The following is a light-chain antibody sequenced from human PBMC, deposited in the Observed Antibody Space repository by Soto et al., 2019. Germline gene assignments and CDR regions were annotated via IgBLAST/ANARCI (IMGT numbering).Light chain of an antibody. CDR1: SSNIGAGYD. J-gene: IGLJ2*01. CDR3: QSYDSGLGGPHVI. V-gene: IGLV1-40*01. Sequence: QSVLTQPPSESGAPGQRVTISCTGSSSNIGAGYDVHWYQQLPGTTPKFLIYGNNNRPSGVPDRFSGSKSGISASLAITGLQAEDEADYYCQSYDSGLGGPHVIFGGGTKLTVL. CDR2: GNN.